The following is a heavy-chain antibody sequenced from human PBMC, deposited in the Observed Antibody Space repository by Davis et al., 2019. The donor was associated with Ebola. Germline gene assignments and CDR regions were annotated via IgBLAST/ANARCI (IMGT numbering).Heavy chain of an antibody. Sequence: GESLKISCAASGFTFSDYYMSWIRQAPGKGLEWVSYISSSSSYTNYADSVKGRFTISRDNAKNSLYLQMNSLRAEDTAVYYCARVPIVGATTWFDPWGQGTLVTVSS. CDR2: ISSSSSYT. CDR3: ARVPIVGATTWFDP. CDR1: GFTFSDYY. J-gene: IGHJ5*02. D-gene: IGHD1-26*01. V-gene: IGHV3-11*05.